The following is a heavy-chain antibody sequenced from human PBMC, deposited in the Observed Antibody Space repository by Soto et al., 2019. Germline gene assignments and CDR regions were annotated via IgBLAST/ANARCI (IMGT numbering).Heavy chain of an antibody. V-gene: IGHV4-30-4*01. Sequence: QVHLQESGPGLEKPSQTLSLTCTVSGGSISSGDYYWSWIRQPPGKGPEWIGYIYYSGSTYYNPSIKNLVTISVDTAKNPSLLKMSSATAEDTAVYYCASLITDIVVVVAATDDAFDIWGQGTMVTVSS. CDR2: IYYSGST. J-gene: IGHJ3*02. D-gene: IGHD2-15*01. CDR1: GGSISSGDYY. CDR3: ASLITDIVVVVAATDDAFDI.